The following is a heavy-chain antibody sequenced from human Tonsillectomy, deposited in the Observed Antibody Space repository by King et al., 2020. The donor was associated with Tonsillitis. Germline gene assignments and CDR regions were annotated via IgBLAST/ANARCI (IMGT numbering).Heavy chain of an antibody. J-gene: IGHJ5*02. D-gene: IGHD6-19*01. CDR3: ARVSRSGWLTLSWFDP. CDR1: GGSISSGGYY. V-gene: IGHV4-31*03. Sequence: VQLQESGPGLVKTSQTLSLTCTVSGGSISSGGYYWSWIRQHPGKGLEWIGYIYYSGSTYYNPSLKSRVTISVDTSKNQFSLKLSSGTAADTAVYYCARVSRSGWLTLSWFDPWGQGTLVTVSS. CDR2: IYYSGST.